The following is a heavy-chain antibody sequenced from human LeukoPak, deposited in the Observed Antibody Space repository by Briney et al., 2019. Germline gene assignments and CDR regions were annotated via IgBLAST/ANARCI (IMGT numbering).Heavy chain of an antibody. CDR1: GGSISSSSYY. D-gene: IGHD3-3*01. J-gene: IGHJ6*03. Sequence: SETLSLTCTVSGGSISSSSYYWGWIRQPPGKGLEWIGSIYHSGSTYYNPSLKSRVTISVDTSKNQFSLKLSSVTAADTAVYYCARLNYDFWSGYYAYYYMDVWGKGTTVTVSS. CDR3: ARLNYDFWSGYYAYYYMDV. V-gene: IGHV4-39*07. CDR2: IYHSGST.